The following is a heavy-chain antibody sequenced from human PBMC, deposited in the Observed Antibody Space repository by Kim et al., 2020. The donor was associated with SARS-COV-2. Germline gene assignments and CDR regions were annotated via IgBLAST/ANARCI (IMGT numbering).Heavy chain of an antibody. CDR2: T. D-gene: IGHD3-16*01. V-gene: IGHV4-39*01. J-gene: IGHJ4*02. Sequence: TYYNPSLRGRVTISVDTSKNQFSLKLSSVTAADTAVYFCARQPSLGGYFDYWGQGTLAPSPQ. CDR3: ARQPSLGGYFDY.